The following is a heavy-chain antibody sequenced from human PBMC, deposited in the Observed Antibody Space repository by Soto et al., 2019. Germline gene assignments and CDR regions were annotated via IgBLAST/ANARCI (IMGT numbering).Heavy chain of an antibody. CDR2: ISWNSGSI. CDR3: AKDKSSDYYYYMDV. J-gene: IGHJ6*03. CDR1: GFTFDDYA. Sequence: GGSLRLSCAASGFTFDDYAMHWVRQAPGKGLEWVSGISWNSGSIGYADSVKGRFTISRDNAKNSLYLQMNSLRAEDTALYYCAKDKSSDYYYYMDVWGKGTTVTVSS. D-gene: IGHD6-6*01. V-gene: IGHV3-9*01.